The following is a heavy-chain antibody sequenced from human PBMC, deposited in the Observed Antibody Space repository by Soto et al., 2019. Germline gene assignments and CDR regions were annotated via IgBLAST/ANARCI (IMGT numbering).Heavy chain of an antibody. J-gene: IGHJ4*02. CDR1: GGSFSGYY. CDR3: ARGAAVAGRFDY. D-gene: IGHD6-19*01. V-gene: IGHV4-59*01. Sequence: SETLALTCAVYGGSFSGYYLSWIRQSPGKGLEWIGYIYYSGSTNYHPSLKSRVTISLDTSKNQLSLKLSPVNAADTAVYYCARGAAVAGRFDYWGQGALVTVSS. CDR2: IYYSGST.